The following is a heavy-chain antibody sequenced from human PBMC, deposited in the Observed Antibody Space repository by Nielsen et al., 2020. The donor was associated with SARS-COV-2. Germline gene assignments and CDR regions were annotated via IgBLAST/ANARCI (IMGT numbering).Heavy chain of an antibody. CDR1: GYTLTELS. J-gene: IGHJ6*02. D-gene: IGHD1-1*01. V-gene: IGHV1-24*01. CDR2: FDPEDGET. CDR3: ATPVQLERRSPPHYYYGMDV. Sequence: ASVKVSCKVSGYTLTELSMHWVRQAPGKGLEWMGGFDPEDGETIYAQKFQGRVTITADESTSTAYMELSSLRSEDTAVYYCATPVQLERRSPPHYYYGMDVWGQGTTVTVSS.